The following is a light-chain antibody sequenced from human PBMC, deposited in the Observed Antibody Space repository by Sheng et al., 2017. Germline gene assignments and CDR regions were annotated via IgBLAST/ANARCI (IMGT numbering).Light chain of an antibody. CDR2: AAS. V-gene: IGKV1-27*01. CDR3: QQYNNWPPWT. CDR1: QGISNY. J-gene: IGKJ1*01. Sequence: DIQMTQSPSSLSASVGDRVTITCRASQGISNYLAWYQQEPGKVPKLLIYAASTLQSGAPSRFSGSGSGTDFTLTISSLQSEDFAVYYCQQYNNWPPWTFGQGTKVEIK.